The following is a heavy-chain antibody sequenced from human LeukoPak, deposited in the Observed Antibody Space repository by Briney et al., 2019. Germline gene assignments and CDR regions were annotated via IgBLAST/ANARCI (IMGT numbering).Heavy chain of an antibody. V-gene: IGHV1-46*01. Sequence: ASVKVSCKASGYTFTSYYMHWVRQAPGQGLEWMGIINPSGGSTSYAQKFQGRVTMTRDTSTSTVYMELSSLRSEDTAVYYCARGSGGGMIVVVYFDYWGQGTRVTVSS. CDR3: ARGSGGGMIVVVYFDY. CDR1: GYTFTSYY. CDR2: INPSGGST. D-gene: IGHD3-22*01. J-gene: IGHJ4*02.